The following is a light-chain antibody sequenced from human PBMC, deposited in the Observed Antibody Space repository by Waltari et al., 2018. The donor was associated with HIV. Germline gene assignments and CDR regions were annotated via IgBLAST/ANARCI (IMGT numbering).Light chain of an antibody. J-gene: IGKJ3*01. V-gene: IGKV1-9*01. Sequence: DIQLTQSPSFLSASVGDRVTITCRASQGISSNLAWYQQKPGQAPTLRIYAASSLPTGVPSRFSGSGSGTEFTLTVRRLQPEDFATYFCQHLNSFPPFTFGPGTTVDVK. CDR2: AAS. CDR1: QGISSN. CDR3: QHLNSFPPFT.